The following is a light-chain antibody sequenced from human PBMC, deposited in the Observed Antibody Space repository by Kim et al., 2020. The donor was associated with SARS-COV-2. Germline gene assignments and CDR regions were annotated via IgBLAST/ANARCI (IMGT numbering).Light chain of an antibody. J-gene: IGKJ1*01. CDR3: QQGFASPWT. Sequence: SASVGDRVAITCRASQTIKTYLNWYQQKPGKAPKLLIYATSTLQSGVPSRFSGSGSETDFTLTISSLQVEDFATYYCQQGFASPWTFGRGTKV. CDR2: ATS. V-gene: IGKV1-39*01. CDR1: QTIKTY.